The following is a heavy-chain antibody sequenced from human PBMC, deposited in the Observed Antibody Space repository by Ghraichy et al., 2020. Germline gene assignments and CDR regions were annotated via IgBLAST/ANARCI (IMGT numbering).Heavy chain of an antibody. J-gene: IGHJ2*01. CDR1: GFTFSNNA. CDR2: ISSNGGST. V-gene: IGHV3-64D*06. Sequence: GGSLRLSCSASGFTFSNNAMHWVRQAPGKGLEYVSAISSNGGSTHYADSVKGRFTISRDNSKNTLYLQMSSLRAEDTAVYYCVRRMAAADITWYFDLWGRGALVTVSS. CDR3: VRRMAAADITWYFDL. D-gene: IGHD6-13*01.